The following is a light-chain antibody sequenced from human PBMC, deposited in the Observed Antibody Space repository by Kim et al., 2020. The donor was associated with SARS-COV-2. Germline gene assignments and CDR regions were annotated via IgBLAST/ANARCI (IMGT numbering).Light chain of an antibody. Sequence: APGKTARITCRRNNIGSKSVHWYQQKPGQAPVLVIYYDSDRPSGVPERFSGSNSGNTATLTISRVEAGDEADYYCQVWDSSSDHVVFGGGTQLTVL. CDR2: YDS. J-gene: IGLJ2*01. CDR1: NIGSKS. V-gene: IGLV3-21*04. CDR3: QVWDSSSDHVV.